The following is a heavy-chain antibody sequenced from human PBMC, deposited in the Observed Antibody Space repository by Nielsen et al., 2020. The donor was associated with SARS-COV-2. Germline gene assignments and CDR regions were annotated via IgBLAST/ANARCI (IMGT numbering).Heavy chain of an antibody. D-gene: IGHD6-13*01. J-gene: IGHJ6*02. V-gene: IGHV3-23*01. CDR3: TRDDPYSSSWSNFYYYYYGMYV. Sequence: GGSLRLSCAASGFTFSTYAMSWVRQTPGKGLEWVSAISGSGGNTYYADSVKGRFTISRDNSKNTVYLQMNSLKTEDTAVYYCTRDDPYSSSWSNFYYYYYGMYVWGQGTTVTVSS. CDR2: ISGSGGNT. CDR1: GFTFSTYA.